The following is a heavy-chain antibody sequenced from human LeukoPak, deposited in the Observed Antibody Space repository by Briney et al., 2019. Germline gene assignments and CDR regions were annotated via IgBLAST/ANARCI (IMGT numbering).Heavy chain of an antibody. D-gene: IGHD2-2*02. Sequence: PSETLSLTCAVYGGSFSGYYWSWIRQPPGKGLEWIGEINHSGSTNYNPSLKSRVTISVDTSKNQFSLKLSSATAADTAVYYCARGSRGYTPYYFDYWGQGTLVTVSS. V-gene: IGHV4-34*01. CDR1: GGSFSGYY. CDR2: INHSGST. J-gene: IGHJ4*02. CDR3: ARGSRGYTPYYFDY.